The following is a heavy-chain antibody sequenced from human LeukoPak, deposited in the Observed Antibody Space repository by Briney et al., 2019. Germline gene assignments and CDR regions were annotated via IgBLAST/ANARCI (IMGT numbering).Heavy chain of an antibody. CDR2: ISGSGGST. Sequence: PGGSLRLSCAASGFTFSSYAMSWVRQAPGKGLEWVSAISGSGGSTYYADSVKGRFTISRDNSKNTLYLQMNSLRAEDTAVYYCARVGQQLYYYYYYGMDVWGQGTTVTVSS. D-gene: IGHD6-13*01. CDR3: ARVGQQLYYYYYYGMDV. J-gene: IGHJ6*02. V-gene: IGHV3-23*01. CDR1: GFTFSSYA.